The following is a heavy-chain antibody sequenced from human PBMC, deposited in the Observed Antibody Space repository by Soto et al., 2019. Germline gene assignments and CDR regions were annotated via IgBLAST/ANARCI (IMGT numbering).Heavy chain of an antibody. V-gene: IGHV5-51*01. CDR3: ARRKDYSKALYFYYGMDV. CDR2: IYPDDSDT. Sequence: PGESLKISCKGLGYTFTNHWIAWVRQMPGKGLEWMGLIYPDDSDTRYSPSFQGQVTFSADKSLSVAYLQWSSLKASDTAVYYCARRKDYSKALYFYYGMDVWGQGTTVTVS. D-gene: IGHD4-4*01. CDR1: GYTFTNHW. J-gene: IGHJ6*02.